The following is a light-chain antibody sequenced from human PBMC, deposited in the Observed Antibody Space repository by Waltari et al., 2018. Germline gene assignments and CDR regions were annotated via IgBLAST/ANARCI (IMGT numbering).Light chain of an antibody. J-gene: IGLJ2*01. CDR1: GSDFGGYNY. Sequence: QSALTQPHPVSVSPGQSVTISCTGTGSDFGGYNYVSWYHQHPGKAPKLMIYDVSKRPSGVPDLFSGSKSGNTASLTISGLQPEDEADYYCCSYAGSYTFVVFGGGTKLTVL. V-gene: IGLV2-11*01. CDR3: CSYAGSYTFVV. CDR2: DVS.